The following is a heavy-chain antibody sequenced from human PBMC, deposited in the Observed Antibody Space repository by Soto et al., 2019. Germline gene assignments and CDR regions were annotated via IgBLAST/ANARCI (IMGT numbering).Heavy chain of an antibody. Sequence: GGSLRLSCAASGFTFSSYGMHWVRQAPGKGLEWVAVISYDGSNKYYADSVKGRFTISRDNSKNTLYLQMNSLRAEDTAVYYCAKGPTPLMVRGDYFDYWGQGTLVTVSS. CDR3: AKGPTPLMVRGDYFDY. J-gene: IGHJ4*02. V-gene: IGHV3-30*18. CDR2: ISYDGSNK. D-gene: IGHD3-10*01. CDR1: GFTFSSYG.